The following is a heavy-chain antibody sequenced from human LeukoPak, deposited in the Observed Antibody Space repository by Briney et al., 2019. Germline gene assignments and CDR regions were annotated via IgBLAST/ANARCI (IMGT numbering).Heavy chain of an antibody. J-gene: IGHJ6*03. CDR1: GGSISANS. Sequence: PSETLSLTCTVSGGSISANSWSWLRQPPGKGLEWIGYIYTSGSTNYNPSLKSRVTISLDTSKNQFSLKLSSVTAADTAVYYCARLRYGDFYYYYYMDVWGKGTTVTVSS. CDR2: IYTSGST. CDR3: ARLRYGDFYYYYYMDV. V-gene: IGHV4-4*09. D-gene: IGHD4-17*01.